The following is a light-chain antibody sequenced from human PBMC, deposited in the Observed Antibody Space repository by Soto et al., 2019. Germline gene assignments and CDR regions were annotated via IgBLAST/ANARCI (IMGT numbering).Light chain of an antibody. CDR3: SSYTISGTRV. Sequence: QSALTQPASVSGSHGQSITISCTGTSSDVGGYNYVSWYQQHPGKAPKVMIYDVSNRPSGVSNRFSGSKSGNTASLTISGLQAEDEADYYCSSYTISGTRVFGGGTKLTVL. CDR2: DVS. CDR1: SSDVGGYNY. V-gene: IGLV2-14*01. J-gene: IGLJ2*01.